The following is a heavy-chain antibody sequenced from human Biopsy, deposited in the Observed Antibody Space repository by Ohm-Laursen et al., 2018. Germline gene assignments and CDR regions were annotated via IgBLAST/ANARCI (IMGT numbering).Heavy chain of an antibody. CDR1: GGSISNNNYY. D-gene: IGHD3-9*01. CDR2: IFYRGST. Sequence: SETLSLTCTVSGGSISNNNYYWGWIRQPPGKGLEWIGSIFYRGSTHYKPSLKSRVNISVDTSKNQFSLKLNSVTAADTAVYYCARGSLKMDYWGQGTLVTVSS. J-gene: IGHJ4*02. CDR3: ARGSLKMDY. V-gene: IGHV4-39*07.